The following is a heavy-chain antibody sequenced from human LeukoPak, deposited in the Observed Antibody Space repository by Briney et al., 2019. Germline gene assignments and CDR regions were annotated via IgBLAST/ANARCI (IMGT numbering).Heavy chain of an antibody. CDR1: GFTFSSYA. Sequence: GGSLRLSYAASGFTFSSYAMHWVRQAPGKGLEWVAVISYDGSNKYYADSVKGRFTISRDNSKNTLYLQMNSLRAEDTAVYYCARDRVGATDYFDYWGQGTLVTVSS. D-gene: IGHD1-26*01. V-gene: IGHV3-30-3*01. CDR2: ISYDGSNK. CDR3: ARDRVGATDYFDY. J-gene: IGHJ4*02.